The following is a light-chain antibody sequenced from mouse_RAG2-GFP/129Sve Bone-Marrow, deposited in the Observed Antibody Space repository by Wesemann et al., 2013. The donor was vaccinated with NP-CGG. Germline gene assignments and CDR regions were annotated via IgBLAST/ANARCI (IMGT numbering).Light chain of an antibody. J-gene: IGKJ1*01. CDR3: QHFWGTPPT. V-gene: IGKV12-46*01. CDR2: AAT. Sequence: DIQMTQSPASLSASVGETVTITCRASENIYSYLAWYQQKQGKSPQLLVYAATNLADGVPSRFSGSGSGTQYSLKINSLQSEDFGSYYCQHFWGTPPTFGGGTKLEIK. CDR1: ENIYSY.